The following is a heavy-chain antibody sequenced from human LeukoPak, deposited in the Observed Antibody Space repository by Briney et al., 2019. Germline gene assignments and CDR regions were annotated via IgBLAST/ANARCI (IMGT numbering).Heavy chain of an antibody. CDR3: ARHYYDSSGYYGEIWFDP. Sequence: SETLSLTCTVSGGSISSSSYYWGWIRQPPGKGLEWIGSIYYSGSTYYNPSLKSRVTISVDTSKNQFSLKLSSVTAADTAVYYCARHYYDSSGYYGEIWFDPWGQGTLVTVSS. V-gene: IGHV4-39*07. D-gene: IGHD3-22*01. CDR1: GGSISSSSYY. CDR2: IYYSGST. J-gene: IGHJ5*02.